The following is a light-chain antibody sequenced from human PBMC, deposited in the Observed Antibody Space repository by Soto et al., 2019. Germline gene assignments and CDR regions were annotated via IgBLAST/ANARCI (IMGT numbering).Light chain of an antibody. V-gene: IGLV1-44*01. Sequence: QSVLTQPPSASGTPGQRVTISCSGSKSNIGSGAVNWYQQLPGTAPKLLIYHNNQRPSGVPDRFSGSKSGTSASLAISGLQSEDETDYSCAAWDGSLNGGVFGGGTKLTVL. J-gene: IGLJ3*02. CDR2: HNN. CDR1: KSNIGSGA. CDR3: AAWDGSLNGGV.